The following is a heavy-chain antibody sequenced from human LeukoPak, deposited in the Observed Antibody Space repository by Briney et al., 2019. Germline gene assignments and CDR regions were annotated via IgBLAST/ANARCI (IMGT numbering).Heavy chain of an antibody. Sequence: GGSLRLSCAASGFTFSSYSMNWVRQAPGKGLEWVSSISSSSSYIYYADSVKGRFTISRDNAKNSLYLQMNSLRAEDTAVYYCARDGDLTGYYNWFDPWGQGTLVTVSS. CDR1: GFTFSSYS. D-gene: IGHD3-9*01. CDR2: ISSSSSYI. V-gene: IGHV3-21*01. J-gene: IGHJ5*02. CDR3: ARDGDLTGYYNWFDP.